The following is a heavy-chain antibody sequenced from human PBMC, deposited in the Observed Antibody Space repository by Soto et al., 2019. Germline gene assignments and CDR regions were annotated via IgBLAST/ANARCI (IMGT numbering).Heavy chain of an antibody. V-gene: IGHV1-18*01. CDR3: ARARCSGGSCSYNWFDP. J-gene: IGHJ5*02. D-gene: IGHD2-15*01. Sequence: QVQLVQSGAEVKKPGASVKVSCKASGYTFTSYGISWVRQAPGQGLEWMGWISAYNGNTNYAQKLQGRVTMTTDTSTSTADMELRSLRSDDTAVYYCARARCSGGSCSYNWFDPWGQGTLVTVSS. CDR2: ISAYNGNT. CDR1: GYTFTSYG.